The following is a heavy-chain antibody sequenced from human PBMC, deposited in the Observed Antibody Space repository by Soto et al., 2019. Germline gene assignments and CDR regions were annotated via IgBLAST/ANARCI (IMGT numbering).Heavy chain of an antibody. CDR1: GGSISSGGYS. V-gene: IGHV4-30-2*01. CDR3: ARVPYYDFWSGYAPDV. J-gene: IGHJ6*02. CDR2: IYHSGST. D-gene: IGHD3-3*01. Sequence: PSETLSLTCAVSGGSISSGGYSWSWIRQPPGKGLEWIGYIYHSGSTYYNPSLKSRVTISVDRSKNQFSLKLSSVTAADTAVYYCARVPYYDFWSGYAPDVWGQGTKVTVYS.